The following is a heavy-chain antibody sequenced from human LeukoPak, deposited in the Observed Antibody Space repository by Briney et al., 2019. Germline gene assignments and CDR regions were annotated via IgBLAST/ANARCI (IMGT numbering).Heavy chain of an antibody. J-gene: IGHJ4*02. Sequence: SATLSLTCTGSGGSIGGSGYYWGWIRQPPGKGLEWIGSIYYTGSAYYNPSLKSRVTMSVDTSKNQFSLRLSSVTAADPAVYSCARHPERYSYFDYWGQGTLVTVSS. CDR2: IYYTGSA. CDR3: ARHPERYSYFDY. V-gene: IGHV4-39*01. D-gene: IGHD5-18*01. CDR1: GGSIGGSGYY.